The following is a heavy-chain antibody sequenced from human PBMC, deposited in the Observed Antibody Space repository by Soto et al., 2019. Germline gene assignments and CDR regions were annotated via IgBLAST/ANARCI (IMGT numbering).Heavy chain of an antibody. Sequence: EVQLLESGGGLVQPGESLRLSCAGSGFTFNNYAMTWVRQAPGKGPEWVSAISGGGDTTYYADSVKGRFTISRYNSKNTLYLQRNSLRAEDTAVYYCATHGPQYSSSLTHYWGQGTLVTVSS. CDR3: ATHGPQYSSSLTHY. D-gene: IGHD6-13*01. V-gene: IGHV3-23*01. CDR2: ISGGGDTT. CDR1: GFTFNNYA. J-gene: IGHJ4*02.